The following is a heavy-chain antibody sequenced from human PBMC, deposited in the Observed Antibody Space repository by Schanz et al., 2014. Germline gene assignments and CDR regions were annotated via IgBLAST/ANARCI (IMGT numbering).Heavy chain of an antibody. CDR2: IIPILGIA. D-gene: IGHD6-13*01. CDR1: GYTFSSYG. Sequence: QVQLVQSGAEVKKPGASVKVSCKTSGYTFSSYGITWVRQAPGQGLEWMGRIIPILGIANYAQKFQGRVTITADRSTSTAYMELSSLRSEDTAVYYCARSGSSNWYLFDYWGQGTLVTVSS. V-gene: IGHV1-69*04. CDR3: ARSGSSNWYLFDY. J-gene: IGHJ4*02.